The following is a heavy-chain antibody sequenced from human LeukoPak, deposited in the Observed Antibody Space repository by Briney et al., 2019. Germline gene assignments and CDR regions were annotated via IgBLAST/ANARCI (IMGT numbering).Heavy chain of an antibody. Sequence: GESLKISCKGSGYSFSSYWIGWVRQMPGKCLEWMGIIYPDDSDTRYSPSFQGQVTISADKSISTAYLQWSSLKASDTAMYYCARHRKDIGFDSWGQGTLVTVSS. J-gene: IGHJ4*02. CDR3: ARHRKDIGFDS. CDR2: IYPDDSDT. D-gene: IGHD2-15*01. CDR1: GYSFSSYW. V-gene: IGHV5-51*01.